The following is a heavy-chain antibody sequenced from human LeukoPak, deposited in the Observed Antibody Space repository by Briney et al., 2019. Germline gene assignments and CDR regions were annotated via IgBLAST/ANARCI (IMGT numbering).Heavy chain of an antibody. D-gene: IGHD2-2*01. V-gene: IGHV4-39*01. Sequence: PSETLSLTCTVSGGSISSSSYYWGWIRQPPGKGLEWIGSIYYSGSTYYNPSLKSRVTISVDTSKNQFSLKLSSVTAADTAVYYCARRLVVTDAFDIWGQGTMVTVSS. CDR3: ARRLVVTDAFDI. CDR1: GGSISSSSYY. J-gene: IGHJ3*02. CDR2: IYYSGST.